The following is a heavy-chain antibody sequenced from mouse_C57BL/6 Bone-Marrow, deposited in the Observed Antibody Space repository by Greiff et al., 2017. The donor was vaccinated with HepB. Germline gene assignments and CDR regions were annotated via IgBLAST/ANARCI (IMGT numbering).Heavy chain of an antibody. CDR1: GFTFSDYY. CDR3: ARYCDGYPDY. V-gene: IGHV5-12*01. D-gene: IGHD2-3*01. J-gene: IGHJ2*01. Sequence: EVKLMESGGGLVQPGGSLKLSCAASGFTFSDYYMYWVRQTPEKRLEWVAYISNGGGSTYYPDTVKGRFTISRDNAKNTLYLQMSRLKSEDTAMYYCARYCDGYPDYWGQGTTLTVSS. CDR2: ISNGGGST.